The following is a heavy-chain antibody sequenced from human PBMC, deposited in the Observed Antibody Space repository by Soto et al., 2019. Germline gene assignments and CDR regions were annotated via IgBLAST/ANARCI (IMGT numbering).Heavy chain of an antibody. CDR1: GFTFSDYA. CDR3: AKELVGALYYGMDV. J-gene: IGHJ6*02. Sequence: GGSLRLSCAASGFTFSDYAMSWVRQAPGKGLEWVSILSGSAISTYDADFVKGRFTISRDNSKNMLFLQMNNLRVEDTAIYYCAKELVGALYYGMDVWGQGTTVTVSS. CDR2: LSGSAIST. D-gene: IGHD6-13*01. V-gene: IGHV3-23*01.